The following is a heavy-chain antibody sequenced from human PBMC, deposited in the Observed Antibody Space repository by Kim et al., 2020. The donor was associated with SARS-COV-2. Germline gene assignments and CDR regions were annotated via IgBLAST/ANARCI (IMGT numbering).Heavy chain of an antibody. V-gene: IGHV7-4-1*02. D-gene: IGHD3-22*01. CDR2: INTNTGDP. J-gene: IGHJ4*02. Sequence: ASVKVSCKASGYTFTSYAMNWVRQAPGQGLEWMGWINTNTGDPTYGRGFTGRFVFSVDTSVSTSYLEISSLKAEDTAVYYCARLYFSDSSGNLEPNVWGQGTVVTVSS. CDR1: GYTFTSYA. CDR3: ARLYFSDSSGNLEPNV.